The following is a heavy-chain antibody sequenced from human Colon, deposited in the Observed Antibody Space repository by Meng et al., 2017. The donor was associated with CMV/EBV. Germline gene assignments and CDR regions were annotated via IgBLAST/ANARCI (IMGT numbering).Heavy chain of an antibody. CDR1: GYTFTGYY. J-gene: IGHJ4*02. CDR2: INPNSGGT. V-gene: IGHV1-2*02. CDR3: ARAPYSGDHLINDY. D-gene: IGHD1-26*01. Sequence: ASVKVSCKASGYTFTGYYMHWVRQAPGQGLEWMGWINPNSGGTNYAQKFQGRVTMTRDTSISTAYMELSRLRSDDTALYFCARAPYSGDHLINDYWGQGTLVTVSS.